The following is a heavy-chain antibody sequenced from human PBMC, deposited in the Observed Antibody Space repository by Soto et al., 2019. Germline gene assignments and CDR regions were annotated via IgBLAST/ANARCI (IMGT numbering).Heavy chain of an antibody. Sequence: QVQLQESGPGLVKPSETLSLTCTVSGGSVSSGSYYCSWIRQPPGKGLEWNGYIYYSGSTNYNPSRKSRVTISVDTSKHQFALKLSSVTAADTAVYYCAREVHDYSNYTPWGYLDYWGQGTLVTVS. CDR1: GGSVSSGSYY. CDR3: AREVHDYSNYTPWGYLDY. CDR2: IYYSGST. J-gene: IGHJ4*02. V-gene: IGHV4-61*01. D-gene: IGHD4-4*01.